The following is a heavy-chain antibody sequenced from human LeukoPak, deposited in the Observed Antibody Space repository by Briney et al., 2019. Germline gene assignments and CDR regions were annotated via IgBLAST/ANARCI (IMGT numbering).Heavy chain of an antibody. Sequence: SETLSLTCTVSGGSISGYYWTWIRQPPGKGLEWVANIYNSGTTNYNPSLQSRLTISVGTSKNQVSLKLSSVTAADTAIYYRARHFGYTQDYFDFWGQGTLVTVSS. V-gene: IGHV4-59*08. CDR1: GGSISGYY. D-gene: IGHD1-1*01. CDR3: ARHFGYTQDYFDF. CDR2: IYNSGTT. J-gene: IGHJ4*02.